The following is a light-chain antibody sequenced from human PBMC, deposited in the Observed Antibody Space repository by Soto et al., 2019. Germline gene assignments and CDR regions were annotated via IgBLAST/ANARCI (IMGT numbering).Light chain of an antibody. CDR2: AAS. J-gene: IGKJ4*01. CDR3: QNYNSAPPA. V-gene: IGKV1-27*01. Sequence: DIQMTQSPPSLSPSVGDTVTITCWASQDISTYLAWYQQKPGKVPSLLIYAASNLRSGVPSRFSGIGSGTYFTLTINTLQPEDVATYYCQNYNSAPPAFGGGTKVEIK. CDR1: QDISTY.